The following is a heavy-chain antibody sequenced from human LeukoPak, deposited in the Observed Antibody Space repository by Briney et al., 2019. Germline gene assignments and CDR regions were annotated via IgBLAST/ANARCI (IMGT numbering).Heavy chain of an antibody. CDR1: GMSITSRHY. D-gene: IGHD4-23*01. Sequence: SETLSLTCSVSGMSITSRHYWGWIRRPPGKGLEWIGYIYYSGSTNYNPSLKSRVTISVDTSKNQFSLKLSSVTAADTAVYYCARLARVVTPRNASPPAAFDIWGQGTMVTVSS. J-gene: IGHJ3*02. CDR2: IYYSGST. CDR3: ARLARVVTPRNASPPAAFDI. V-gene: IGHV4-59*08.